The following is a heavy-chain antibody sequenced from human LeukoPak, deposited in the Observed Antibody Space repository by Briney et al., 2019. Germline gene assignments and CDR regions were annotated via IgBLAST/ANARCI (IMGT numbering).Heavy chain of an antibody. Sequence: GGSLRLSCAASGFTFSSYAMSWVRQAPRKGLGWVSAIRGSGGSTFYADSVKGRFTISRDNSKNTLYLQMNSLRAEDTAVYYCAKSLKSSGWYRFDYWGQGTLVTVSS. D-gene: IGHD6-19*01. CDR2: IRGSGGST. CDR1: GFTFSSYA. J-gene: IGHJ4*02. V-gene: IGHV3-23*01. CDR3: AKSLKSSGWYRFDY.